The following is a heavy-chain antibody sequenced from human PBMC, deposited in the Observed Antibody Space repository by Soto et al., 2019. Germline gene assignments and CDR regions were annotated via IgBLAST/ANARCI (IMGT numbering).Heavy chain of an antibody. CDR1: GYTFTSYA. V-gene: IGHV1-3*01. Sequence: QVQLVQSGAEVKKPGASVKLSCKPSGYTFTSYAMHWVRQAPGQRLEWMGWINAGNGNTKYSQKFQGRVTITRDTSASTAYMELSSLRSEDTAVYYCARDTVHGSGDYWGQGTLVTVSS. J-gene: IGHJ4*02. D-gene: IGHD3-10*01. CDR3: ARDTVHGSGDY. CDR2: INAGNGNT.